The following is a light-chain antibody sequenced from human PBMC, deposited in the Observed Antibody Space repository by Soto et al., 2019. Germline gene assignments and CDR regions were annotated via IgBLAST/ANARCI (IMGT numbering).Light chain of an antibody. CDR3: QTWATGIVV. V-gene: IGLV4-69*01. CDR1: SGHGTYA. CDR2: VNTDGSH. J-gene: IGLJ2*01. Sequence: QLVLTQSPSASASLGASVKLTGTLSSGHGTYAIAWHQQQPEKGPRYLMKVNTDGSHFKGDGIPDRFSGSSSGAERYLTISSLQSDDEADYYCQTWATGIVVFGGGTKLTVL.